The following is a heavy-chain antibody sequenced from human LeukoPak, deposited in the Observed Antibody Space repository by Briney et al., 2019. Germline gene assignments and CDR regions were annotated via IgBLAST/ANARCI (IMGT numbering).Heavy chain of an antibody. J-gene: IGHJ4*02. D-gene: IGHD4-11*01. V-gene: IGHV3-7*01. CDR2: MNEDGSEK. CDR3: ARDRGYSNFDY. CDR1: GFTFSTYW. Sequence: GGSLRLSCAASGFTFSTYWMSWVRQTPGKGLEWVANMNEDGSEKNYVDSVKGRFTISRDNAQDSLYLQMNSLRAEDTAVYYCARDRGYSNFDYWGQGTLLTVSS.